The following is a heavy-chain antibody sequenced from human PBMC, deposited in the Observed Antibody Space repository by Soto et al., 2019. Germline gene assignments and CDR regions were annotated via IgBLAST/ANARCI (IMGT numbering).Heavy chain of an antibody. CDR2: IHYSGAT. J-gene: IGHJ4*02. V-gene: IGHV4-59*01. D-gene: IGHD6-13*01. Sequence: SETLSLTCTVSGGSLSSYYWMWIRQLPGKGLEWMGYIHYSGATNYNPSLQSRVTMSVDTPKNQFSLKLTSVTAADTAVYYCARESPGAGQFDYWGQGALVTVSS. CDR3: ARESPGAGQFDY. CDR1: GGSLSSYY.